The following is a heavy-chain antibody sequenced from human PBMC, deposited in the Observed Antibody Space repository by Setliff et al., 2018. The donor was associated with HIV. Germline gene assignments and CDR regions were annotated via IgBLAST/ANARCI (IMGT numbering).Heavy chain of an antibody. CDR3: ARLTRITTAGH. Sequence: SETLSLTCTVSGGSISRGSYSWGWIRQPPGKGLEWIGRIYTSGSTNYNPSLKSRVTISVDTSKNQFSLKLRSVTAADTAVYYCARLTRITTAGHWGQGTLVTVSS. D-gene: IGHD6-13*01. V-gene: IGHV4-61*02. J-gene: IGHJ4*02. CDR1: GGSISRGSYS. CDR2: IYTSGST.